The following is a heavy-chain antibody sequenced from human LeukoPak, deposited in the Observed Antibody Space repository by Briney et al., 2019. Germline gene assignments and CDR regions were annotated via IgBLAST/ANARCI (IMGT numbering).Heavy chain of an antibody. CDR1: EFTFTNYT. V-gene: IGHV3-21*01. Sequence: GGSLRLSCAASEFTFTNYTMNWVRQAPGKGLEWVSSISSSSYIYYADSVKGRFTISRDNAKNSLYLQMNSLRAEDTAVYYCAREGSDAFDIWGQGTMVTVSS. CDR3: AREGSDAFDI. CDR2: ISSSSYI. J-gene: IGHJ3*02.